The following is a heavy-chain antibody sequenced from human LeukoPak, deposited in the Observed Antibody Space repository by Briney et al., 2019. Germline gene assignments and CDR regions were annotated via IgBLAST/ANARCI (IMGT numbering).Heavy chain of an antibody. D-gene: IGHD1-26*01. V-gene: IGHV3-72*01. Sequence: GGSLRLSFAAAGFTFSDHYMDWVRQAPGKGLEWVGRIRNKANSYTTEYAASVKGRFTISRDDSKNSLYLQMNSLKCEDTAVYYCAREWDSGSYYLAYFDYWGQGTLVTVSS. CDR3: AREWDSGSYYLAYFDY. CDR1: GFTFSDHY. J-gene: IGHJ4*02. CDR2: IRNKANSYTT.